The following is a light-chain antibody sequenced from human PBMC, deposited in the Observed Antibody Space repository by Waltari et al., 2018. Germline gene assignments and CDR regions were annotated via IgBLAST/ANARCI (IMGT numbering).Light chain of an antibody. V-gene: IGKV4-1*01. Sequence: DIVMTQSPDSLAVSLGERATINCKSSQSVLYSSNNNNCLAWYQRSPGQPPKLLIYSSSARESGVPDRFSGSGSETDFTLTISSLQAEDVAVYYCQQYYSTPPTFGQGTKVEIK. J-gene: IGKJ1*01. CDR1: QSVLYSSNNNNC. CDR2: SSS. CDR3: QQYYSTPPT.